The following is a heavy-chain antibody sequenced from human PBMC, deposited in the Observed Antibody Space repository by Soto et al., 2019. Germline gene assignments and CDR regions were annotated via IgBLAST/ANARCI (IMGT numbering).Heavy chain of an antibody. D-gene: IGHD4-4*01. CDR2: TFFRSKWSN. CDR3: ARDPPGFHSAFDF. Sequence: SQTLSLTCAISGDNVSNNTASWSWIRQSPSRGLEWLGRTFFRSKWSNDYAPSVKSRITVNPDTSQNQFSLQLNSVTPEDTAIYSCARDPPGFHSAFDFWGQGTLVTVSS. J-gene: IGHJ4*02. CDR1: GDNVSNNTAS. V-gene: IGHV6-1*01.